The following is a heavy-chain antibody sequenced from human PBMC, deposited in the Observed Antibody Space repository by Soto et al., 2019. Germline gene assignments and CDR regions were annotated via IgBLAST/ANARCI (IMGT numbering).Heavy chain of an antibody. V-gene: IGHV4-34*01. Sequence: SETLSLTCAVYGGSFSGYYWSWIRQPPGKGLEWIGEINHSGSTNYNPSLKSRVTISVDTSKNQFSLKLSSVTAADTAVYYCAGESQIYCSGGSCYSYGMDVWGQGTTVTVSS. CDR2: INHSGST. D-gene: IGHD2-15*01. CDR3: AGESQIYCSGGSCYSYGMDV. J-gene: IGHJ6*02. CDR1: GGSFSGYY.